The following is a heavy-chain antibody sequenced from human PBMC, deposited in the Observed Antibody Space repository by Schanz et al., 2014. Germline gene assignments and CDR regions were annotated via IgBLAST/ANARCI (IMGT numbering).Heavy chain of an antibody. V-gene: IGHV3-30*18. CDR2: ISYDGRHK. J-gene: IGHJ4*02. CDR3: AKDPHRDYGGKPQTFDI. D-gene: IGHD4-17*01. CDR1: GFTFSGYG. Sequence: QVQLVESGGGVVQPGRSLRLSCAASGFTFSGYGMHWVRQAPGKGLEWVAIISYDGRHKNYADSVKGRFTISRDNSKNTLHLQMNSLRDEDTALYYCAKDPHRDYGGKPQTFDIWGRGTLVTVSS.